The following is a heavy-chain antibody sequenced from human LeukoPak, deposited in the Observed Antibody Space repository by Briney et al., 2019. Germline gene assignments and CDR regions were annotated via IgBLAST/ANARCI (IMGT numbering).Heavy chain of an antibody. Sequence: SETLSLTCTVSGGSISGYYWSWIRQPPGKGLEWIGYIYYSGSTNYTPSLKSRVSISVDTSKTQFSLKLSSVTAADTAVYYCARLTYCSGGSCHYYFDYWGQGTLVTVSS. D-gene: IGHD2-15*01. CDR2: IYYSGST. J-gene: IGHJ4*02. CDR1: GGSISGYY. CDR3: ARLTYCSGGSCHYYFDY. V-gene: IGHV4-59*08.